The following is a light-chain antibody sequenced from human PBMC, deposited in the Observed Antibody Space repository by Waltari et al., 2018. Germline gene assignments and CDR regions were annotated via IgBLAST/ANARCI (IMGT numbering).Light chain of an antibody. CDR1: QAIRID. V-gene: IGKV1-17*01. J-gene: IGKJ4*01. CDR2: GAS. CDR3: LQHNNYPLT. Sequence: DIQMTQSTSSLSASVGDSVTITCRASQAIRIDLGWFQQKPGKAPKRLIHGASRLQSGVPSRFSGSGSGTEFTLTINSLQPEDFATYYCLQHNNYPLTFGGGTKVEI.